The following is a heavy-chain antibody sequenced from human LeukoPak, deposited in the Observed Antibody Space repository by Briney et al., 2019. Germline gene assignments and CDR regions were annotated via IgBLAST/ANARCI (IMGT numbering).Heavy chain of an antibody. CDR2: LNQDGSVQ. Sequence: GGSLRLSCEASGFTFSHYWMTWYRQAPGKGLEWVANLNQDGSVQAYGDSVRGRFTISRDNAKNSVYIQMSSLRVEDTAMYYSARDHNVADVWGQGTMVTVSS. CDR3: ARDHNVADV. D-gene: IGHD2-8*01. J-gene: IGHJ3*01. V-gene: IGHV3-7*01. CDR1: GFTFSHYW.